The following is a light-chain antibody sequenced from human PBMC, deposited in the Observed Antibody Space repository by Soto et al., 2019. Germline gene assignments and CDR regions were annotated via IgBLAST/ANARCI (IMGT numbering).Light chain of an antibody. J-gene: IGKJ1*01. Sequence: EIVLTQSPATLSLSPGERATLSCRATQSVSSTYLAWYQQKPGQPPRLLIYGASSRATGIPDRFSGSGSGTDFTLTISRLEPEDFGMYYCQRYDNSPGWTFGQGTKVEIK. CDR3: QRYDNSPGWT. V-gene: IGKV3-20*01. CDR1: QSVSSTY. CDR2: GAS.